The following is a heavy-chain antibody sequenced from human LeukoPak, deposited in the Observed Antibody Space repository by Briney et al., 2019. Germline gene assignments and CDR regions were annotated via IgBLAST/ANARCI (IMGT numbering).Heavy chain of an antibody. D-gene: IGHD3-10*01. V-gene: IGHV3-21*01. CDR1: GLTFSDYS. J-gene: IGHJ4*02. CDR3: VRLRRNSDRSYYYYYYYS. CDR2: INPTSTSI. Sequence: GGSLRLSCVAAGLTFSDYSINWVRRPPRKGLEWVSSINPTSTSIYYADAVRGRFTISRDNAKSSLYLQMDSLRAEDTAVYYCVRLRRNSDRSYYYYYYYSWGQGILVTVSS.